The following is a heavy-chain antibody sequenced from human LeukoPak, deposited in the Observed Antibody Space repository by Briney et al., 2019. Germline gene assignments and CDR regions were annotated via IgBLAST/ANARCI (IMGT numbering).Heavy chain of an antibody. J-gene: IGHJ4*02. D-gene: IGHD7-27*01. CDR1: GFTFNSYA. CDR2: ISCRGGST. V-gene: IGHV3-23*01. Sequence: GGSLRLSCAASGFTFNSYAMSWVRQAPGQGLEWVSAISCRGGSTFYPKTVKGRFTICRDNSKNTLYLQMNSRRAEETAVYYCAKDPTGDRDWGQGTLVAVSS. CDR3: AKDPTGDRD.